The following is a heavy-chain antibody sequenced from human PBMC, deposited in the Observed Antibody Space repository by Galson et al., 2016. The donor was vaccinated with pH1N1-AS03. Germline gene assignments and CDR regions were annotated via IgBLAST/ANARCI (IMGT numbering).Heavy chain of an antibody. CDR1: GFTFTDFA. CDR3: ARDPNAGGTFDY. CDR2: TSSSGGST. J-gene: IGHJ4*02. V-gene: IGHV3-23*01. D-gene: IGHD3-16*01. Sequence: SLRLSCATSGFTFTDFAVSWVRQAPGRGLEWVSATSSSGGSTYYAESVKGRFTISRDNAKNSLYLQMDSLRDEDTATYFCARDPNAGGTFDYWGRGAMVTVSS.